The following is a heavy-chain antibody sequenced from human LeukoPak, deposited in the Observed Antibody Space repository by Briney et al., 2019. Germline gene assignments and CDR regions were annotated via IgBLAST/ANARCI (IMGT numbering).Heavy chain of an antibody. CDR1: GYTFTGYY. CDR3: AHIGTSTSWFAFDY. CDR2: INPNSGGT. Sequence: ASVKVSCKASGYTFTGYYMHWVRQAPGQGLEWMGWINPNSGGTNYAQKFQGRVTMTRDTSIDTAYMELSRLRSDDTAVYYCAHIGTSTSWFAFDYWGQGSLVTVSS. V-gene: IGHV1-2*02. J-gene: IGHJ4*02. D-gene: IGHD2-2*01.